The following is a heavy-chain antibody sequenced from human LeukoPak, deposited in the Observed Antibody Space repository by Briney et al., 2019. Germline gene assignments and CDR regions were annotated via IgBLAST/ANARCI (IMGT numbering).Heavy chain of an antibody. CDR2: ISYDGSNK. Sequence: PGGSLRLSCAASGFTFSSYAMHWVRQAPGKGLEWVAVISYDGSNKYYADSVKGRFTISRDNSKNTLYLQMNSLRAEDTAVYYCAASVSGWLYYFDCWGQGTLVTVSS. CDR3: AASVSGWLYYFDC. CDR1: GFTFSSYA. J-gene: IGHJ4*02. D-gene: IGHD6-19*01. V-gene: IGHV3-30-3*01.